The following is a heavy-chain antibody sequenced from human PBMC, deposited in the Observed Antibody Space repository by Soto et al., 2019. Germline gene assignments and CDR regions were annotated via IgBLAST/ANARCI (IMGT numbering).Heavy chain of an antibody. CDR3: VIEFGRYFLSGYMDV. D-gene: IGHD3-16*02. Sequence: EVRLVESGGGLVKPGGSLRLSCAASGFTFSAFSMNWVRQAPGKGLEWLSSINEDSTYIYYGDSLRGRSTISRDNAKGSLYLQIDSMRAEDAAVYYCVIEFGRYFLSGYMDVWGDGAAVIVS. V-gene: IGHV3-21*02. CDR1: GFTFSAFS. J-gene: IGHJ6*03. CDR2: INEDSTYI.